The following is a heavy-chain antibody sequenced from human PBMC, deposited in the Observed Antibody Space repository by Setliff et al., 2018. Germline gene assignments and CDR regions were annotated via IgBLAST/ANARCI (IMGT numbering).Heavy chain of an antibody. Sequence: SETLSLTCTVSGGSISSYYWSWIRQPAGKGLEWIGHIYIGGSANYNPSLKSRVTISVDTSKNQFSLKLSSVTAADTAVYYCARVPTIRFGELYRNDYWGQGTLVTVSS. V-gene: IGHV4-4*07. CDR3: ARVPTIRFGELYRNDY. D-gene: IGHD3-10*01. CDR2: IYIGGSA. J-gene: IGHJ4*02. CDR1: GGSISSYY.